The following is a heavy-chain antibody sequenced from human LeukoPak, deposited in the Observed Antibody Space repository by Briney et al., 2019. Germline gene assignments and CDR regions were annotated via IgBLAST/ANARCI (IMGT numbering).Heavy chain of an antibody. J-gene: IGHJ4*02. CDR3: ARGVGAPSSSDY. V-gene: IGHV3-23*01. Sequence: GGSLRLSCAASGFTFSSYAMNWVRQAPGKGLEWVSVIGTSDDTYYADSVKGRFTISRDNSKNTLSLQMNSLRAEDTAVYYCARGVGAPSSSDYWGQGTLVTVSS. D-gene: IGHD1-26*01. CDR1: GFTFSSYA. CDR2: IGTSDDT.